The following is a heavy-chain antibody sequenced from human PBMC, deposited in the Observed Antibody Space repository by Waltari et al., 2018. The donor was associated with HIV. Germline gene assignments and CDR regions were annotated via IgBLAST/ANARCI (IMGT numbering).Heavy chain of an antibody. V-gene: IGHV3-11*01. CDR2: ISNSGDII. Sequence: QVQLVESGGGLVKRGGSLRLSCAASGFTFSDYYMTWTRQAPGKGLEWISYISNSGDIIYYADSVKGRFTISRDNAKNSLYLQMNSLRAEDTAVYYCARDRWYYFDTSDYFYDYWGQGTLVTVSS. J-gene: IGHJ4*02. CDR3: ARDRWYYFDTSDYFYDY. D-gene: IGHD3-22*01. CDR1: GFTFSDYY.